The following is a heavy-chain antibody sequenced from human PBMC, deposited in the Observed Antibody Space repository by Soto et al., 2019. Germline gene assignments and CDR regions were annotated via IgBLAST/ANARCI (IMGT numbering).Heavy chain of an antibody. CDR3: AAPPRY. CDR1: GGSISSGNYY. CDR2: IYDSGST. D-gene: IGHD6-6*01. V-gene: IGHV4-61*01. J-gene: IGHJ4*02. Sequence: SETLSLTCTVSGGSISSGNYYWGWIRQPPGKGLEWIGYIYDSGSTNYNPSLKSRVTISVDTSKNQFSLKLTSVTAADTAVYYCAAPPRYWGQGTLVTVSS.